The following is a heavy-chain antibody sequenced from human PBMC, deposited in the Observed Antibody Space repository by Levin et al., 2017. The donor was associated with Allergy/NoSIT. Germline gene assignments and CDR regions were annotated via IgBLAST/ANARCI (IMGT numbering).Heavy chain of an antibody. CDR2: ISWNSGSI. D-gene: IGHD2-2*01. Sequence: GGSLRLSCAASGFTFDDYAMHWVRQAPGKGLEWVSGISWNSGSIGYADSVKGRFTISRDNAKNSLYLQMNSLRAEDTALYYCAKDIWNDIVVVPAGTYAFDIWGQGTMVTVSS. CDR1: GFTFDDYA. CDR3: AKDIWNDIVVVPAGTYAFDI. V-gene: IGHV3-9*01. J-gene: IGHJ3*02.